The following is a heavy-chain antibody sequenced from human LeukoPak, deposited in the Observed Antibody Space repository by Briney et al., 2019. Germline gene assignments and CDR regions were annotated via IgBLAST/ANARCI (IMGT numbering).Heavy chain of an antibody. J-gene: IGHJ4*02. CDR1: GFTFGDYA. Sequence: GGSLRLSCTASGFTFGDYAMSWVRQAPGKGLEWVGFIRSKAYGGTTEYAASVKGRFTISRDDSKSIAYLQMNSLKTEDTAVYCCTRAAGDSSPFDYWGQGTLATVSS. D-gene: IGHD7-27*01. CDR2: IRSKAYGGTT. CDR3: TRAAGDSSPFDY. V-gene: IGHV3-49*04.